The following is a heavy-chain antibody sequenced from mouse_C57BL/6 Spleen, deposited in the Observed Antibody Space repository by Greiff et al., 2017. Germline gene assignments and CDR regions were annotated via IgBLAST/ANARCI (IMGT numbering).Heavy chain of an antibody. J-gene: IGHJ3*01. Sequence: VQLQQSGAELVRPGASVTLSCKASGYTFTDYEMHWVKQTPVHGLEWIGAIDPETGGTAYNQKFKGKAILTADKSSSTAYMELRSLTSEDSAVYYCTRTAYYSNLPWFAYWGQGTLVTVSA. CDR1: GYTFTDYE. V-gene: IGHV1-15*01. CDR3: TRTAYYSNLPWFAY. CDR2: IDPETGGT. D-gene: IGHD2-5*01.